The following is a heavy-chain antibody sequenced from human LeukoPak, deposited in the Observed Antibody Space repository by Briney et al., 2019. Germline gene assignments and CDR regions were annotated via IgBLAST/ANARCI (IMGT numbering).Heavy chain of an antibody. CDR1: GYTFTGYY. J-gene: IGHJ4*02. V-gene: IGHV1-2*02. D-gene: IGHD6-13*01. CDR3: ARVLDSSSWTDY. CDR2: INPNSGGT. Sequence: ASVKVFCKASGYTFTGYYMHWVRQAPGQGLEWMGWINPNSGGTNYAQEFQGRVTMTRDTSISTAYMELSRLRSDDTAVYYCARVLDSSSWTDYWGQGTLVTVSS.